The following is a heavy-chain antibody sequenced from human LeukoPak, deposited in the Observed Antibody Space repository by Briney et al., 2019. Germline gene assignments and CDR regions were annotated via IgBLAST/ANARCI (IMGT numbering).Heavy chain of an antibody. Sequence: SETLSLTCTVSGGSISSYYWSWIRQPLGKGLEWIGYIYYSGSTNYNPSLKSRVTISVDTSKNQFSLKLSSVTAADTAVYYCARLGYSSSWYGGFDSFDIWGQGTMVTVSS. CDR2: IYYSGST. D-gene: IGHD6-13*01. CDR3: ARLGYSSSWYGGFDSFDI. CDR1: GGSISSYY. V-gene: IGHV4-59*01. J-gene: IGHJ3*02.